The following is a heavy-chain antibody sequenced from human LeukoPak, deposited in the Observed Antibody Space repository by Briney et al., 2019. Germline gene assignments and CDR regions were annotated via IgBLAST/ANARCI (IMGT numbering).Heavy chain of an antibody. V-gene: IGHV4-31*03. CDR3: ARDQGWQPWYYYGMDV. Sequence: SETLSLTCTVSGGSISSGGYYWSWIRQHPGKGLEWIGYIYYSGSTYYNPSLKSRVTISVDTSKNQFSLKLSSVTAADTAVYYCARDQGWQPWYYYGMDVWGQGTTVTVSS. D-gene: IGHD5-24*01. CDR2: IYYSGST. J-gene: IGHJ6*02. CDR1: GGSISSGGYY.